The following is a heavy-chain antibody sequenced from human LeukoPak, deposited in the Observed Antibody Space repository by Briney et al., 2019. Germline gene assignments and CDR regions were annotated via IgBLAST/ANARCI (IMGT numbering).Heavy chain of an antibody. Sequence: PGGSLRLSCAASGFTFSSYSMNWVRQAPGKGLEWVSSISSSSSYIYYADSVKGRFTICRDNAKNSLYLQMNSLRAEDTAVYYCARAPTVLVGYCSSSSCQADYWGQGTLVTVSS. V-gene: IGHV3-21*01. CDR2: ISSSSSYI. J-gene: IGHJ4*02. D-gene: IGHD2-2*01. CDR3: ARAPTVLVGYCSSSSCQADY. CDR1: GFTFSSYS.